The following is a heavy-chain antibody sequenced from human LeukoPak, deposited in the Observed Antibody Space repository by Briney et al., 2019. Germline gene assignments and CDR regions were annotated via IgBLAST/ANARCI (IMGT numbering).Heavy chain of an antibody. CDR2: IRYDGSNK. D-gene: IGHD6-6*01. CDR3: ARDSSSSRQLVRPLPYPMDV. Sequence: PGGSLRLSCAASGFTFSSYGMHWVRQAPGKGLEWVAFIRYDGSNKYYADSVKGRFTISRDNSKNTLYLQMNSLRAEDTAVYYCARDSSSSRQLVRPLPYPMDVWGKGTTVTVSS. J-gene: IGHJ6*03. CDR1: GFTFSSYG. V-gene: IGHV3-30*02.